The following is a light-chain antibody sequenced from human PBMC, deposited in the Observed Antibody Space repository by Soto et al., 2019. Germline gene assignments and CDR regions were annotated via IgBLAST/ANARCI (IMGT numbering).Light chain of an antibody. CDR1: QSLLHSNGYNY. Sequence: EIVMTQSPLSLPVTPGEPASISCRSSQSLLHSNGYNYLDWYLQKPGQSPQLLIYLGSNRASGVPDRFSGSGSDTDFTLKISRVEAEDVGVSYCMQALQTRTFGQGTKVDIK. CDR3: MQALQTRT. V-gene: IGKV2-28*01. J-gene: IGKJ1*01. CDR2: LGS.